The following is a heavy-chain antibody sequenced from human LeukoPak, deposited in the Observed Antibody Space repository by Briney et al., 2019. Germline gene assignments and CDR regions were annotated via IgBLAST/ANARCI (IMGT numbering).Heavy chain of an antibody. CDR3: AKDYDILTGYYLFDY. CDR2: ISYDGSNK. D-gene: IGHD3-9*01. CDR1: GFTFSSYG. V-gene: IGHV3-30*18. Sequence: GGSLRLSCAASGFTFSSYGMHWVRQAPGKGLEWVAVISYDGSNKYYADSVKGRFTISRDNSKNTLYLQMNSLRAEDTAVYYCAKDYDILTGYYLFDYWGQGTLVTVSS. J-gene: IGHJ4*02.